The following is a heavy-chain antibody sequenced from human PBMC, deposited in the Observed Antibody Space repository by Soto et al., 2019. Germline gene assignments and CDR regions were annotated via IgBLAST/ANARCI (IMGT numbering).Heavy chain of an antibody. Sequence: QVQLVQSGAEVKKPGASVKVSCKASGYTFTSYDINWVRQATGQGLEWMGWMNPNSGNTGYAQKFQPRVTMTTNTSISTAYMELSSLRSEDTAVYYCARLYYYDILTGTYYYYMDVWGKGTTVTVSS. CDR2: MNPNSGNT. V-gene: IGHV1-8*01. D-gene: IGHD3-9*01. J-gene: IGHJ6*03. CDR3: ARLYYYDILTGTYYYYMDV. CDR1: GYTFTSYD.